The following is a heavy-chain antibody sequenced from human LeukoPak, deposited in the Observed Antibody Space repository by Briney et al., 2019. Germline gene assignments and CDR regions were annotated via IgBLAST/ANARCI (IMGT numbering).Heavy chain of an antibody. CDR3: ASCSSSSSAYYYYMDV. CDR2: INPNSGGT. CDR1: GYTFTGYY. Sequence: ASVKVSCKASGYTFTGYYMHRVRQAPGQGLEWMGWINPNSGGTNYAQKFQGRVTMTRDTSISTAYMELSRLRSDDTAVYYCASCSSSSSAYYYYMDVWGKGTTVTVSS. V-gene: IGHV1-2*02. J-gene: IGHJ6*03. D-gene: IGHD6-6*01.